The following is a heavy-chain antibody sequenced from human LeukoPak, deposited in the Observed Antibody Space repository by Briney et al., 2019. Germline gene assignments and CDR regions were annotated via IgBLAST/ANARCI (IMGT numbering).Heavy chain of an antibody. CDR1: GYTFTTYA. D-gene: IGHD1-26*01. Sequence: GASVKVSCKASGYTFTTYAMHWVRQAPGQRLEWMGWINAGNGNTKYSQEFQGRVTITRDTSTSTVYMELSSLRSEDTAVYYCARDPGGELYFDYWGQGTLVTVSS. V-gene: IGHV1-3*03. CDR3: ARDPGGELYFDY. CDR2: INAGNGNT. J-gene: IGHJ4*02.